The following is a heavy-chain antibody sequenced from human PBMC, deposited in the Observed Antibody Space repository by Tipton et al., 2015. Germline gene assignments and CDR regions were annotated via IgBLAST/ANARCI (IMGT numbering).Heavy chain of an antibody. V-gene: IGHV4-59*01. D-gene: IGHD3-22*01. Sequence: TLSLTCTVSGGSIRTYYWVWVRQPPGRGLESLGYIYHSGRTNYNPSLRSRLTMSVDSSKNQFPLRLSSATAADTAVYYCARLTGDYYDSATYDPTYVDYWGQGILVSVSS. CDR3: ARLTGDYYDSATYDPTYVDY. J-gene: IGHJ4*02. CDR1: GGSIRTYY. CDR2: IYHSGRT.